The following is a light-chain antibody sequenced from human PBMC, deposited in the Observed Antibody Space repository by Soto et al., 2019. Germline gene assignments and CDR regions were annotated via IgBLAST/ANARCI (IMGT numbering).Light chain of an antibody. Sequence: QAVLTQPPSASASLGASVTLTCTLGRFYSDYQVDWYQQRPGKGPRFVMRVGTGGIVGSKGDGIPERFSVLGSGLNRYLTIKNIQEEDESDYHCGADHGSGSSFVFGGGTKLTVL. CDR1: RFYSDYQ. CDR3: GADHGSGSSFV. V-gene: IGLV9-49*01. J-gene: IGLJ2*01. CDR2: VGTGGIVG.